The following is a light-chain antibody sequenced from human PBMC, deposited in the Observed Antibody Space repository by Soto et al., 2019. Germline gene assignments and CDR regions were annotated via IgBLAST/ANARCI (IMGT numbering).Light chain of an antibody. J-gene: IGLJ1*01. CDR1: SSDVGGYNY. V-gene: IGLV2-14*01. CDR2: DVS. Sequence: QSAQTQPASVSGSPGQSITISCTGTSSDVGGYNYVSWYQQHPGKAPKLMIYDVSNRPSGVSNRFSGSKSGNTASLTISGLQAEDEADYYCSSYTSSSRYVFGTGTKLTVL. CDR3: SSYTSSSRYV.